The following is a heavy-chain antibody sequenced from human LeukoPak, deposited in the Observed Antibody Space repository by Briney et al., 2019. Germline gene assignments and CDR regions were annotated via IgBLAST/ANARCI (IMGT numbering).Heavy chain of an antibody. CDR3: ARDKWELPFLYFDY. Sequence: GGSLRLSCAASGFTLSSYSMDWVRQAPGEGMEWVSYISRSSSTIYYAASVKGRFTISRDNAKNSLYLQMNSLRDEDTAVYYCARDKWELPFLYFDYWGQGTLVTVSS. CDR2: ISRSSSTI. CDR1: GFTLSSYS. V-gene: IGHV3-48*02. J-gene: IGHJ4*02. D-gene: IGHD1-26*01.